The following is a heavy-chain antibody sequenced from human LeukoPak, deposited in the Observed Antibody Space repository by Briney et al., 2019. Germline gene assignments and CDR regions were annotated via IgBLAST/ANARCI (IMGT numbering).Heavy chain of an antibody. D-gene: IGHD6-25*01. CDR3: AARPQIATAASFDY. Sequence: SVKVSCKPSGDTLPSAAFSWVRQAPGQGLEWVGRSIPVFDAATYAQRFQGRGSITTDESTSTVYMELSRLNSDDTAVYYCAARPQIATAASFDYWGQGTLVTVSS. CDR1: GDTLPSAA. CDR2: SIPVFDAA. J-gene: IGHJ4*02. V-gene: IGHV1-69*05.